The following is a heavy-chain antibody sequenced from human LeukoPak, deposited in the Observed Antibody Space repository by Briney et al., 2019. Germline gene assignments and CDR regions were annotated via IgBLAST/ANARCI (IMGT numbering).Heavy chain of an antibody. V-gene: IGHV4-59*12. J-gene: IGHJ5*02. Sequence: SETLSLTCAVSGGSISSYYWSWIRQPPGKGLEWIGYIYYSGSTNYNPSLKRRVTISIDTSKNQFSLMLSSVTAADTAAYYCARDWGSGYDSQFDPWGQGTLVTISS. CDR3: ARDWGSGYDSQFDP. CDR1: GGSISSYY. CDR2: IYYSGST. D-gene: IGHD5-12*01.